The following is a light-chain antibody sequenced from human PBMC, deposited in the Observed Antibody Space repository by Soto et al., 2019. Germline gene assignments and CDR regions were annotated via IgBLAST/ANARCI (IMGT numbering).Light chain of an antibody. CDR2: YTS. Sequence: EIVLTQSAATLSSCPGETATLSCRASQYVGTRLAWYQHKPGQAPRLLIYYTSNRATGIPARFSGSGSGTDFTLTINSLAPEDFAIYYCHQRQSWPRTFGQGTKVDI. CDR1: QYVGTR. CDR3: HQRQSWPRT. V-gene: IGKV3-11*01. J-gene: IGKJ1*01.